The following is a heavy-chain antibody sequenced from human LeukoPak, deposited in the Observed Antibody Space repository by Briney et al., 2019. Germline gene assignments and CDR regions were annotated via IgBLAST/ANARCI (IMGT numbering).Heavy chain of an antibody. CDR1: GFTFDDYA. J-gene: IGHJ4*02. CDR2: ISWNSGSI. V-gene: IGHV3-9*01. Sequence: GGSLRLSCAASGFTFDDYAMHWVRQAPGKGLEWVSGISWNSGSIGYADSVKGRFTISRDNAKNSLYLQMNSLRAEDTALYYCAKSGKWELLGGFDYWGQGTLVTVSS. CDR3: AKSGKWELLGGFDY. D-gene: IGHD1-26*01.